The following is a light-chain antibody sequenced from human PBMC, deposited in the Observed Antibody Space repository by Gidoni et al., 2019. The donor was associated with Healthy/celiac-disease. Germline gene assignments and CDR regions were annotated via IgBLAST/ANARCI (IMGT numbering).Light chain of an antibody. V-gene: IGLV2-11*01. CDR2: DVS. J-gene: IGLJ2*01. CDR1: SSDVGGYNY. Sequence: QSALTQPRSVSGSPGRSVTISCTGTSSDVGGYNYVSWYQQHPGKAPKLMIYDVSKRPSGVPDRFSGCKSGNTASLTISGLQAEDEADYYCCSYAGSYTPVVFGGGTKLTVL. CDR3: CSYAGSYTPVV.